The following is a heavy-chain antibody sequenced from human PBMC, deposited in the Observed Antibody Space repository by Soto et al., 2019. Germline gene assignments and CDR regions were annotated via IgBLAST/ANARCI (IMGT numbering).Heavy chain of an antibody. V-gene: IGHV1-18*01. CDR2: ISAYNGNT. CDR1: GYTFSIYG. D-gene: IGHD5-12*01. J-gene: IGHJ4*02. CDR3: ERVTPEMANDY. Sequence: ASVNASCKASGYTFSIYGISWVRQAPGQGLEWMGWISAYNGNTNYAQKFQGRVTITADESTSTAYMELSSLRSEDTAVYYCERVTPEMANDYWGQGTLVNVSS.